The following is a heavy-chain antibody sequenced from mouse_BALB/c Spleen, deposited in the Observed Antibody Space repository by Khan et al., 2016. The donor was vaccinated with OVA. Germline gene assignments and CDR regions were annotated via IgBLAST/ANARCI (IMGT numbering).Heavy chain of an antibody. D-gene: IGHD2-14*01. Sequence: LVESGPELKKPGETVKISCKASGYTFTTYGMNWVKQTPGKGLKWMGWINTYTGEPTYADDFKGRFAFSLETSVSTAYLQITNLKNEDTATYFCARVGYSGTMDYWGQGTSVTVSS. V-gene: IGHV9-3-1*01. J-gene: IGHJ4*01. CDR2: INTYTGEP. CDR3: ARVGYSGTMDY. CDR1: GYTFTTYG.